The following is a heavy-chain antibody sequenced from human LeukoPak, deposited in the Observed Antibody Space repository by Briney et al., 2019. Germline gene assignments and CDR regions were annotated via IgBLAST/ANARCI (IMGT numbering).Heavy chain of an antibody. CDR1: GGTFSSYA. Sequence: ASVKVSCKASGGTFSSYAISWVRQAPGQGLEWMGGIIPIFGTANYAQKFQGRVTITTDESTSTAYMELSSLRSEDTAVYYCASDEPFSGGNNDYYYYMDVWGKGTTVTVSS. CDR2: IIPIFGTA. V-gene: IGHV1-69*05. CDR3: ASDEPFSGGNNDYYYYMDV. D-gene: IGHD4-23*01. J-gene: IGHJ6*03.